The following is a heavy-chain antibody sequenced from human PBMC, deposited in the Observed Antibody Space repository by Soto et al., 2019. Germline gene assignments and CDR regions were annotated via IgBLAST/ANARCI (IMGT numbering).Heavy chain of an antibody. J-gene: IGHJ3*02. D-gene: IGHD3-22*01. CDR2: ISSSSSYI. V-gene: IGHV3-21*01. CDR3: ARPASSGYAHDAFDI. Sequence: SGGSLRLSCAASGFTFSSYSMNWVRQAPGKGLEWVSSISSSSSYIYYADSVKGRFTISRDNAKNSLYLQMNSLRAEDTAVYYCARPASSGYAHDAFDIWGQGTMATVSS. CDR1: GFTFSSYS.